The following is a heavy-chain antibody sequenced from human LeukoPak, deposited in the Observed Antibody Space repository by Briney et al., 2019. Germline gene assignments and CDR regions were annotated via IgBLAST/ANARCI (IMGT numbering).Heavy chain of an antibody. CDR3: ARDETRQMPYGESDAFDI. V-gene: IGHV3-66*01. D-gene: IGHD3-10*01. CDR1: GFTVSSNY. J-gene: IGHJ3*02. CDR2: IYSGGST. Sequence: GGSLRLSCAASGFTVSSNYMSWVRQAPGKGLEWVSVIYSGGSTYYADSVKGRFTISRDNSKNTLYLQMNSLRAEDTAVYYCARDETRQMPYGESDAFDIWGQGTMVTVSS.